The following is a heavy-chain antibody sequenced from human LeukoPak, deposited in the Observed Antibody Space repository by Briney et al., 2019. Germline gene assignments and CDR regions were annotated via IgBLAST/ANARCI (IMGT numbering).Heavy chain of an antibody. J-gene: IGHJ4*02. Sequence: GRSLRLSCAASGFIFSNYGMHWVRQAPGKRLEWVAFIWNDGSETFHADSVKGRFRIARDNSKNTLYLQMNSLRAEDTAVYFCARDMGRAWYGPPDYWGQGTLVTVSS. V-gene: IGHV3-33*01. CDR1: GFIFSNYG. CDR2: IWNDGSET. CDR3: ARDMGRAWYGPPDY. D-gene: IGHD6-13*01.